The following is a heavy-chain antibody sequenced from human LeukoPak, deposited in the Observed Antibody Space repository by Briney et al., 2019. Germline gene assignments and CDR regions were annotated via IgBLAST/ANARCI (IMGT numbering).Heavy chain of an antibody. D-gene: IGHD3-10*01. CDR1: GFTFSSYG. CDR3: ARDGGSGVLNPSDY. Sequence: PGGSLRLSCAASGFTFSSYGMHWVRQAPGKGLEWVAVIWYDGSNKYYADSVKGRFTISRDNSKNTLYLQMNSLRAEDTAVYYCARDGGSGVLNPSDYWGQGTLVTVSS. V-gene: IGHV3-33*01. CDR2: IWYDGSNK. J-gene: IGHJ4*02.